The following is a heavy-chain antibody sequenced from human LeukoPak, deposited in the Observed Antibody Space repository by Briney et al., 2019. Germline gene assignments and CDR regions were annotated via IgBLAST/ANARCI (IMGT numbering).Heavy chain of an antibody. V-gene: IGHV4-34*01. CDR2: INHSGST. J-gene: IGHJ5*02. CDR1: GGSFSGYY. D-gene: IGHD3-10*01. Sequence: PSETLSLTCAVYGGSFSGYYWSWIRQPPGKGLEWIGEINHSGSTNHNPSLKSRVTISVDTSKNQFSLKLSSVTAADTAVYYCATRYGSGSYNWFDPWGQGTLVTVSS. CDR3: ATRYGSGSYNWFDP.